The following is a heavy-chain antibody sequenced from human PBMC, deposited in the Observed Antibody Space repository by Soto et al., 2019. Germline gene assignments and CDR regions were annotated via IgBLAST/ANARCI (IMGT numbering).Heavy chain of an antibody. CDR3: ARGGRLRGLHDAVDI. CDR1: GGSFSGYY. D-gene: IGHD5-12*01. V-gene: IGHV4-34*01. Sequence: QVQLQQWGAGLLKPSETLSLTCAVYGGSFSGYYWSWIRQPPGKGLEWIGEINHSGSTNYNPSLKSLVTMSGDTYKNQFSLKLSSVTAADTAVYYCARGGRLRGLHDAVDIWGQGTMVTVSS. J-gene: IGHJ3*02. CDR2: INHSGST.